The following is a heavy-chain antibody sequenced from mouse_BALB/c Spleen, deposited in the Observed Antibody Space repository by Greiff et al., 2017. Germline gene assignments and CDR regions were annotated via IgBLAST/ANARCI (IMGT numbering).Heavy chain of an antibody. CDR3: ARGGYRYDVRYYYAMDY. J-gene: IGHJ4*01. CDR1: GYTFTSYY. CDR2: IYPGDGST. V-gene: IGHV1S56*01. Sequence: QVQLQQSGPELVKPGASVKMSCKASGYTFTSYYIHWVKQRPGQGLEWIGWIYPGDGSTKYNEKFKGKTTLTADKSSSTAYMLLSSLTSEDSAIYFCARGGYRYDVRYYYAMDYWGQGTSVTVSS. D-gene: IGHD2-14*01.